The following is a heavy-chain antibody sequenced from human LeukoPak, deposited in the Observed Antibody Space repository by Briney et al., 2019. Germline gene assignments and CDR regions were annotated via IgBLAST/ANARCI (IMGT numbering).Heavy chain of an antibody. CDR2: IYTSGST. Sequence: SETLSLTCTVSGGSISSYYWSWIRQPAGKGLEWIGRIYTSGSTNYNPSLKSRVTMSVDTSKNQFSLKLSSVTAADTAVYYCARDFSYHDFWSGYYNAGSNWFDPWGQGTLVTVSS. V-gene: IGHV4-4*07. J-gene: IGHJ5*02. CDR1: GGSISSYY. D-gene: IGHD3-3*01. CDR3: ARDFSYHDFWSGYYNAGSNWFDP.